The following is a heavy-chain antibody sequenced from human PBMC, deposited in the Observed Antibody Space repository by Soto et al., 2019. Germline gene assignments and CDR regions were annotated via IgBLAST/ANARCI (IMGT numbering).Heavy chain of an antibody. CDR3: ARDFVVGGPTINYYYGMDV. CDR2: ISGRGDST. V-gene: IGHV3-23*01. J-gene: IGHJ6*02. Sequence: GGSLRLSCTASGFTFSGYAMSWVRQAPGKGLEWVSTISGRGDSTYYADSVKGRFTISRDNSKNTLYLQMNSLGAEDTAVYYCARDFVVGGPTINYYYGMDVWGQGTTVTVSS. CDR1: GFTFSGYA. D-gene: IGHD1-26*01.